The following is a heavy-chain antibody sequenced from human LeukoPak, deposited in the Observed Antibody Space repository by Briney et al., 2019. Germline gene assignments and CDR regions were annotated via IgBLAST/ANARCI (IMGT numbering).Heavy chain of an antibody. Sequence: GRSLRLSCAASGFTFSSYAMHWVRQAPGKGLEWVAVISYDGSNKYYADSVKGRFTISRDNSKNTLYLQMNSLRAEDTAVYYCARDPLTRYFDWLLKDYYYGMDVWGQGTTVTVSS. J-gene: IGHJ6*02. V-gene: IGHV3-30*04. D-gene: IGHD3-9*01. CDR1: GFTFSSYA. CDR2: ISYDGSNK. CDR3: ARDPLTRYFDWLLKDYYYGMDV.